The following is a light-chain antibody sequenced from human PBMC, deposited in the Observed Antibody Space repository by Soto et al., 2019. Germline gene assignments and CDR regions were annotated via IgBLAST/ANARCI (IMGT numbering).Light chain of an antibody. Sequence: QSVLTQPASVSGSPGQSITLSCTGTSSDVGPYNLVSWYQQHPGKAPKLMIYEVTKRPSGVSNRFSGSKSGNTASLTISGLQAEDEADYHCCSYASSSTLVFGGGTKLTVL. J-gene: IGLJ2*01. CDR3: CSYASSSTLV. CDR1: SSDVGPYNL. V-gene: IGLV2-23*02. CDR2: EVT.